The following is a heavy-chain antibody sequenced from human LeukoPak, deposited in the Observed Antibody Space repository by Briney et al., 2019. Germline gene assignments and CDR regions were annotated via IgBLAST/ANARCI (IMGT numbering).Heavy chain of an antibody. CDR3: AKEIFCTQTTCQGNDAFHI. CDR2: IRYDGSNK. D-gene: IGHD3-9*01. Sequence: GGSLRLSCAASGFTFSSYGMRWVRQAPGKGLEWVAFIRYDGSNKYYADSVKGRFTVSRDNSKNTVYLQMSSLKAEDTAIYYCAKEIFCTQTTCQGNDAFHIWGQGTVVTVSS. CDR1: GFTFSSYG. J-gene: IGHJ3*02. V-gene: IGHV3-30*02.